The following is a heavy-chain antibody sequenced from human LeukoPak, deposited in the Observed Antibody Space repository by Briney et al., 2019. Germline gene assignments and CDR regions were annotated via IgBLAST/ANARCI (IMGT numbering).Heavy chain of an antibody. CDR2: ISGSGGST. CDR1: GFTFSSYA. D-gene: IGHD3-22*01. V-gene: IGHV3-23*01. Sequence: GGSLRLSCAASGFTFSSYAMSWVRQAPGKGLEWVPAISGSGGSTDYADSVKGRFTISRDSSKNTLYLQMNSLRAEDTAVYYCAKDGRPYYYDSSGQDPYWGQGTLVTVSS. J-gene: IGHJ4*02. CDR3: AKDGRPYYYDSSGQDPY.